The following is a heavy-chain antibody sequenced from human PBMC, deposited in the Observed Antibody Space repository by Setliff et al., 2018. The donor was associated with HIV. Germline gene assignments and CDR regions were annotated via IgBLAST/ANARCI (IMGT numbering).Heavy chain of an antibody. D-gene: IGHD3-9*01. J-gene: IGHJ4*02. V-gene: IGHV4-31*03. CDR1: GDSISSGGYY. CDR2: MYYSGST. CDR3: ARDPADIRTFDY. Sequence: PSETLSLTCTVSGDSISSGGYYWNWIRQLPGKGLEWIGNMYYSGSTSYNPSLKSRVTISVDTSKNQFSLKLTSVTAADTAVYYCARDPADIRTFDYWGQGTPVTVSS.